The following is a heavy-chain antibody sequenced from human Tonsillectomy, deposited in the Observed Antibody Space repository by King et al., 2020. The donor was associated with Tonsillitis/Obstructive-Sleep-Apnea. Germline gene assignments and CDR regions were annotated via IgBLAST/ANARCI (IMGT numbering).Heavy chain of an antibody. J-gene: IGHJ4*02. CDR3: ARGVQQLAFDY. CDR2: INPSGGTT. D-gene: IGHD6-13*01. V-gene: IGHV1-46*01. Sequence: VQLVESGAEVKKPGASEKVSCKASGYTFTSYYMHWVRQAPGQGLEWMGLINPSGGTTIYAQKFQGRVTITRDTSTSTVYMEVRSLRSEDTAVYYCARGVQQLAFDYWGQGTLVTVSS. CDR1: GYTFTSYY.